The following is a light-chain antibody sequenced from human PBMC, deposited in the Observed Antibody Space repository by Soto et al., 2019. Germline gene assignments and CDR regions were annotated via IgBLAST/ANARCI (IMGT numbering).Light chain of an antibody. CDR1: SSDVGGYNY. CDR2: DVS. CDR3: SSYTSSSTGV. Sequence: QSALTQPASVSGSPGQSITISCTGTSSDVGGYNYVSWYQQHPGKAPKLMIFDVSTRPSGVSNRFSGSKSGNTASLTISGLQAEGAADYYCSSYTSSSTGVFGTGTKVTV. J-gene: IGLJ1*01. V-gene: IGLV2-14*01.